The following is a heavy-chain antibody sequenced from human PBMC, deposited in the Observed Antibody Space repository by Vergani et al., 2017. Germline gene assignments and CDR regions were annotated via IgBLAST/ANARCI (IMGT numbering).Heavy chain of an antibody. CDR2: IYYSGST. D-gene: IGHD3-10*01. CDR3: ARVIFQRFGELAYYMDV. V-gene: IGHV4-31*11. J-gene: IGHJ6*03. CDR1: GDSLRGHY. Sequence: QVQLRQWGAGLVKPSETLSLTCGIYGDSLRGHYWSWIRQHPGKGLEWIGYIYYSGSTYYNPSLKSRVTISVDTSKNQFSLKLSSVTAADTAVYYCARVIFQRFGELAYYMDVWGKGP.